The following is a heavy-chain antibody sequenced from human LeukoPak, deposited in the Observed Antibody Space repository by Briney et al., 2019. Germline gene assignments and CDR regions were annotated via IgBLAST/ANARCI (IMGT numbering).Heavy chain of an antibody. CDR3: AGGDIVVADVLGP. CDR2: INPNSGGT. Sequence: ASVKVSCKASGYTFTDYYLHWVRQAPGQGLEWMGRINPNSGGTNYAQKFQGRVTMTRDTSISTAYMELSRLRSDDTALYYCAGGDIVVADVLGPWGQGTLVTVSS. J-gene: IGHJ5*02. D-gene: IGHD2-2*01. V-gene: IGHV1-2*06. CDR1: GYTFTDYY.